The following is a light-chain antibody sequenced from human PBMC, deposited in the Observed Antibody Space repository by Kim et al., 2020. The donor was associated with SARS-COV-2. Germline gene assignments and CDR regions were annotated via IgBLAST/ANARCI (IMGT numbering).Light chain of an antibody. J-gene: IGKJ3*01. CDR2: GAS. CDR1: QSVSNSY. V-gene: IGKV3-20*01. CDR3: QQYGSSPPGFT. Sequence: EIVLTQSPGTLSLSPGERATLSCRASQSVSNSYLAWYQQKPGQAPRLLIFGASSRATGIPDRFSGSGSGTDFTLTISRLEPEDFAVYYCQQYGSSPPGFTCGPGTKVDIK.